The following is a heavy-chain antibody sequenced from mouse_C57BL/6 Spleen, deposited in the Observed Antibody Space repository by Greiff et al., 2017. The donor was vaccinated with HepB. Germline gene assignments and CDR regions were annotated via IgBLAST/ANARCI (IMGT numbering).Heavy chain of an antibody. Sequence: EVQLVESGGGLVKPGGSLKLSCAASGFTFSDYGMHWVRQAPEKGLEWVAYISSGSSTIYYADTVKGRFTISRDNAKNTLFLQMTSLRSEDTAMYYCARSYYSNLGGFAYWGQGTLVTVSA. CDR3: ARSYYSNLGGFAY. V-gene: IGHV5-17*01. J-gene: IGHJ3*01. CDR1: GFTFSDYG. CDR2: ISSGSSTI. D-gene: IGHD2-5*01.